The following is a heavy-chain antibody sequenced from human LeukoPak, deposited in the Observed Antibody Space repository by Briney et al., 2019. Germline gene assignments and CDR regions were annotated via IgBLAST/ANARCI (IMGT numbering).Heavy chain of an antibody. J-gene: IGHJ5*02. D-gene: IGHD3-22*01. CDR2: IIPIFGTA. V-gene: IGHV1-69*13. CDR1: GGTFSSYA. Sequence: ASVKVSCKASGGTFSSYAISWVRQAPGQGLEWMGGIIPIFGTANYAQKFQGRVTITADESTSTAYMELSSLRSEDTAVYYCASAPLEDYYDSSGYPPRGQGTLVTVSS. CDR3: ASAPLEDYYDSSGYPP.